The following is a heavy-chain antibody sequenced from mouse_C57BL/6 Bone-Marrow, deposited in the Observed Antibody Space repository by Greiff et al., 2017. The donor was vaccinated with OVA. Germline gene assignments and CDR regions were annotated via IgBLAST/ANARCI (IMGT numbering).Heavy chain of an antibody. CDR2: ISYDGSN. CDR1: GYSITSGYY. J-gene: IGHJ2*01. D-gene: IGHD1-1*01. Sequence: DVKLQESGPGLVKPSQSLSLTCSVTGYSITSGYYWNWIRQFPGNKLEWMGYISYDGSNNYNPSLKNRISITRDTSKNQFFLKLNSVTTEDTATYYCAREGGTTGGYWGQGTTLTVSS. CDR3: AREGGTTGGY. V-gene: IGHV3-6*01.